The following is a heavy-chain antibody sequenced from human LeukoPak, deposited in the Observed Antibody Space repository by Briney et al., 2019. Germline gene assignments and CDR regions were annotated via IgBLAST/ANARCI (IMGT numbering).Heavy chain of an antibody. CDR2: ISWNSGSI. V-gene: IGHV3-9*01. CDR3: AKDIKWELPPDAFDI. CDR1: GFTFDDYA. Sequence: PGRSLRLSCAASGFTFDDYAMHWVRQAPGKGLEWVSGISWNSGSIGYADSVKGRFTISRDNAKNSLYLLMNSLRAEDTALYYCAKDIKWELPPDAFDIWGQGTMVTVSS. J-gene: IGHJ3*02. D-gene: IGHD1-26*01.